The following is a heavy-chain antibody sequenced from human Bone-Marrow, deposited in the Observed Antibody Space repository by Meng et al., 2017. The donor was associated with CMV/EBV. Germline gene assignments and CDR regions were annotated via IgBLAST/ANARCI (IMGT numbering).Heavy chain of an antibody. J-gene: IGHJ6*02. CDR2: ISSSSSTI. Sequence: GASLKISCAASESTFSSYSMNWVRQAPGKGLEWVSYISSSSSTIYYADSVKGRFTISRDNAKNSLYLQMNSLRAEDTAVYYCARVEWGGYPYYYYYYGMDVWGQGTTVTVSS. V-gene: IGHV3-48*04. CDR3: ARVEWGGYPYYYYYYGMDV. D-gene: IGHD3-3*01. CDR1: ESTFSSYS.